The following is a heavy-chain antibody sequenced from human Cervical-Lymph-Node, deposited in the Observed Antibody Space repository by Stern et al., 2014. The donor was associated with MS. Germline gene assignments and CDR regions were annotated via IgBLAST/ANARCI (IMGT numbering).Heavy chain of an antibody. J-gene: IGHJ4*02. Sequence: QVQLVQSGGGVVQPGRSLRLSCAASGFSFSCYAMHWVRKAPGKGLEWVALIWNDDRNPYYADSVTGRFTISRDNFKNTVYLQMNSLRAEDTAVYYCASAYSSSHYYFDYWGQGTLVTVSS. D-gene: IGHD6-13*01. CDR1: GFSFSCYA. V-gene: IGHV3-33*01. CDR2: IWNDDRNP. CDR3: ASAYSSSHYYFDY.